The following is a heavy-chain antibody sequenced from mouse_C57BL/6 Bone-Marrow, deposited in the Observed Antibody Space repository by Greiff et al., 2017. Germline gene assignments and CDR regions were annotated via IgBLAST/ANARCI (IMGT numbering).Heavy chain of an antibody. D-gene: IGHD1-1*02. Sequence: VHLVESGAELARPGASVKMSCKASGYTFTSYTMHWVKQRPGQGLEWIGYINPSSGYTKYNQKFKDKATLTADKSSSTAYMQLSSLTSEDSAVYYCAREVGTDYFDYWGQGTTLTVSS. V-gene: IGHV1-4*01. J-gene: IGHJ2*01. CDR1: GYTFTSYT. CDR2: INPSSGYT. CDR3: AREVGTDYFDY.